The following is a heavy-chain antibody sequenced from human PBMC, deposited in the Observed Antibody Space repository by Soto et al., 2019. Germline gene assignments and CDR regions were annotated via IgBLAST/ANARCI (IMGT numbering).Heavy chain of an antibody. CDR1: GYTFTGYY. CDR2: INPNSGGT. Sequence: ASVKVSCKASGYTFTGYYMHWVRQAPGQGLEWMGWINPNSGGTNYAQKFQGWVTMTRDTSISTAYMELSRLRSDDTAVYYCARVARGTGGYYFDYWGQGTLVTVSS. D-gene: IGHD7-27*01. CDR3: ARVARGTGGYYFDY. V-gene: IGHV1-2*04. J-gene: IGHJ4*02.